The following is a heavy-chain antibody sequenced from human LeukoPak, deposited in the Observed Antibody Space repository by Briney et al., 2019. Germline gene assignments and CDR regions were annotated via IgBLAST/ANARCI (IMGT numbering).Heavy chain of an antibody. V-gene: IGHV4-59*12. CDR2: IYYSGST. CDR1: GGSFSDYY. J-gene: IGHJ4*02. D-gene: IGHD6-19*01. CDR3: AREPIAVAENLDY. Sequence: SETLSLTCAVYGGSFSDYYWSWIRQPPGKGLEWIGYIYYSGSTNYNPSLKSRVTISVDTSKNQFSLKLSSVTAADTAVYYCAREPIAVAENLDYWGQGTLVTVSS.